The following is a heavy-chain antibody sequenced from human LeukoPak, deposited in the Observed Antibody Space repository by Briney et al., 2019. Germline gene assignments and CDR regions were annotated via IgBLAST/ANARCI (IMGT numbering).Heavy chain of an antibody. V-gene: IGHV3-23*01. CDR2: ISSSGSGGNT. CDR1: GVTLSSYA. D-gene: IGHD6-19*01. Sequence: PGGSLRLSCTASGVTLSSYAMSWARQAPGKGLEWVSGISSSGSGGNTYYADSVKGRFTISRDSSKNTLFLHMNTLRAEDTAVYYCARASGFGSGWPFDYWGQGTLVTVSS. J-gene: IGHJ4*02. CDR3: ARASGFGSGWPFDY.